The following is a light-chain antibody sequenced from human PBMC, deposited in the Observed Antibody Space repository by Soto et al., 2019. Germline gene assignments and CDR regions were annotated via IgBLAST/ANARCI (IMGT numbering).Light chain of an antibody. CDR1: QSISIY. J-gene: IGKJ1*01. Sequence: DIKLTQSPSSLSASVGDRVTITFRASQSISIYSNWYQQEPGKAPKLLLYAVSSLQRGVPSRFRRSVSGTDFTLTTSSLKTEDFTTDYCQQSYTPPWTFGKGTKVYIK. CDR2: AVS. CDR3: QQSYTPPWT. V-gene: IGKV1-39*01.